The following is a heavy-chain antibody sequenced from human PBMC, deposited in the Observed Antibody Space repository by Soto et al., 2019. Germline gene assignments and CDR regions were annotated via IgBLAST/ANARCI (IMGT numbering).Heavy chain of an antibody. D-gene: IGHD6-6*01. CDR1: GGSITSSSHY. V-gene: IGHV4-39*01. J-gene: IGHJ4*02. Sequence: QLQLQESGPGLVKPSETLSLTCTVSGGSITSSSHYWGWIRQPPGKGLECIGNIDYDGNTYYNPSLKSRVTISLDTSKNQFSLSLNSVTAADTAVYYCARSSITPRLFMYPFDYWGQGTLVTVSS. CDR2: IDYDGNT. CDR3: ARSSITPRLFMYPFDY.